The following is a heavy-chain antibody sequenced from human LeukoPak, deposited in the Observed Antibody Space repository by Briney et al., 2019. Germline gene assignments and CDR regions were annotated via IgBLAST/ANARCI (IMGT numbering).Heavy chain of an antibody. V-gene: IGHV4-34*09. CDR3: ARDHWSGTVTNPGSWFDP. Sequence: SETLSLTCAVYGGSFSGYYWSWIRQPPGKGLEWIGYISHSGYTSYNPSLKSRVTISVDTSKNQFSLKLSSVTAADTAVYFCARDHWSGTVTNPGSWFDPWGRGTRVTVAS. CDR1: GGSFSGYY. J-gene: IGHJ5*02. CDR2: ISHSGYT. D-gene: IGHD4-17*01.